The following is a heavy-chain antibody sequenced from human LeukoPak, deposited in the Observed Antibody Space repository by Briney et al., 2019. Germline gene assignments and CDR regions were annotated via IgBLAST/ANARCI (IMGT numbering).Heavy chain of an antibody. Sequence: GGSLRLSCAASGFTFSSYEMNWVRQAPGKGLEWVSAISGSGGSTYYADSVKGRFTISRDNSKNTLYLQMNSLRAEDTAVYYCAKDRRVGATYIWFDPWGQGTLVTVSS. V-gene: IGHV3-23*01. D-gene: IGHD1-26*01. J-gene: IGHJ5*02. CDR2: ISGSGGST. CDR3: AKDRRVGATYIWFDP. CDR1: GFTFSSYE.